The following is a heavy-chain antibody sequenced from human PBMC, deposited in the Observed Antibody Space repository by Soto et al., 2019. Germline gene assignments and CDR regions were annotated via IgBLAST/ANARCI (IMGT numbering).Heavy chain of an antibody. D-gene: IGHD4-17*01. Sequence: ASVNVSCKASGYTVTSYYMHWVLQAPGQGLEWMGIINPSGGSTSYAQKFQGRVTMTRDTSTSTVYMELSSLRSEDTAVYYCARVGDYGAFDSWGQGTMVIVSS. V-gene: IGHV1-46*01. CDR1: GYTVTSYY. J-gene: IGHJ3*02. CDR2: INPSGGST. CDR3: ARVGDYGAFDS.